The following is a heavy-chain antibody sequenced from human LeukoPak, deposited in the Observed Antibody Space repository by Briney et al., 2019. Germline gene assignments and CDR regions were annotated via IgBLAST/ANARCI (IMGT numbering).Heavy chain of an antibody. CDR3: ARDHGWIVVVKGDFDY. D-gene: IGHD3-22*01. Sequence: PGGSLRLSCAASGFTFNTYAMHWVRQAPGKGLEWLSVISNDGSVKYYADSVKGRFTISRDNSKNTLYLQMNSLRDEDTAVYYCARDHGWIVVVKGDFDYWGQGTLVSVSS. V-gene: IGHV3-30-3*01. J-gene: IGHJ4*02. CDR1: GFTFNTYA. CDR2: ISNDGSVK.